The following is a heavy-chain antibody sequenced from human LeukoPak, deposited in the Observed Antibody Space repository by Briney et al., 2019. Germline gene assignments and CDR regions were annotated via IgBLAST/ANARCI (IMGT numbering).Heavy chain of an antibody. Sequence: GESLKISCKGSGYSFTSYWIGWVRQMPGKGLEWMGIIYPGGSDTRYSPSFQGQVTISADKSISTAYLQWSSLKASDTAMYYCARHSTSYSSSWWDYYYYMDVWGKGTTVTVSS. D-gene: IGHD6-13*01. CDR2: IYPGGSDT. V-gene: IGHV5-51*01. CDR3: ARHSTSYSSSWWDYYYYMDV. J-gene: IGHJ6*03. CDR1: GYSFTSYW.